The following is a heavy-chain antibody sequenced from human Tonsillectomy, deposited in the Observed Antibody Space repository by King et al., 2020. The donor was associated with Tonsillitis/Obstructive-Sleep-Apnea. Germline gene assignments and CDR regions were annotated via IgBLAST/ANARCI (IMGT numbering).Heavy chain of an antibody. D-gene: IGHD4-11*01. CDR1: CGSISSGNW. J-gene: IGHJ4*02. CDR2: IYHSGST. CDR3: AREDYSNYVHYFDY. V-gene: IGHV4-4*02. Sequence: VQLQESGPGLVKPSGTLSLTCAVSCGSISSGNWWSWVRQPPGKGLEWIGEIYHSGSTNYNPSLKSRGTISVDKSKNQFSLKLSSVTAADTAVYYCAREDYSNYVHYFDYWGQGTLVTVSS.